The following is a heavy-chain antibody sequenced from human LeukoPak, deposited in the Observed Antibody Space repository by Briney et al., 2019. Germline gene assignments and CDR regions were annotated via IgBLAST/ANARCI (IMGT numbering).Heavy chain of an antibody. V-gene: IGHV4-61*01. CDR2: IYYSGST. CDR1: GGSVSSGSYY. J-gene: IGHJ4*02. D-gene: IGHD2-2*01. CDR3: ARSGSRVLPAAI. Sequence: SETLSLTCTVSGGSVSSGSYYWSWIRQPPGTGLEWIGYIYYSGSTNYNPSLKSRVTISVDTSKNQFSLKLSSVTAADTAVYYCARSGSRVLPAAIWGQGTLVTVSS.